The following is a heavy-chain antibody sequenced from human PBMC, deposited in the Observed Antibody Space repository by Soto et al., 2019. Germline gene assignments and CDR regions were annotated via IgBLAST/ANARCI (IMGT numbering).Heavy chain of an antibody. Sequence: VKVSCKASGGTFSSYAISWVRQAPGQGLEWMGGIIPIFGTANYAQKFQGRVTITADESTSTAYMELSSLRSEDTAVYYCAREKRDTAMNPYDYWGQGTLVTVSS. J-gene: IGHJ4*02. CDR1: GGTFSSYA. CDR2: IIPIFGTA. CDR3: AREKRDTAMNPYDY. D-gene: IGHD5-18*01. V-gene: IGHV1-69*01.